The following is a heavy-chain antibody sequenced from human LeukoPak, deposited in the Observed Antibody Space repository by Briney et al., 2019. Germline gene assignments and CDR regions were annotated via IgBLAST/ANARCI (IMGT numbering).Heavy chain of an antibody. D-gene: IGHD6-19*01. CDR2: IYYSGST. V-gene: IGHV4-59*08. CDR3: ARLELAVAGFHFDY. CDR1: GGSISSYY. Sequence: PSETLSLTCTVSGGSISSYYWSWIRPPPGKGLEGIGYIYYSGSTNYNPSLKSRVTISVDTSKNQFSLKLSSVTAADTAVYYCARLELAVAGFHFDYWGQGTLVTVSS. J-gene: IGHJ4*02.